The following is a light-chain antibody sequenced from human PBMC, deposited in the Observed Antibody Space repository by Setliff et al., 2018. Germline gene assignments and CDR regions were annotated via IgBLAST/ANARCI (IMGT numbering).Light chain of an antibody. V-gene: IGLV2-8*01. CDR1: SSDVGGYNY. Sequence: QSALAQPPSASGSPGQSVTISCTGTSSDVGGYNYVSWYQQHLGKAPKLMIYEVSKRPSGVPDRFSGSKSGNTASLTVSGLQAEDEADYYCSSYAGSLYVFGTGTKVTVL. CDR3: SSYAGSLYV. J-gene: IGLJ1*01. CDR2: EVS.